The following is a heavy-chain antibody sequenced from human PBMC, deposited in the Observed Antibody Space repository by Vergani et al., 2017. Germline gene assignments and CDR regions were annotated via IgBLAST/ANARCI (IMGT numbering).Heavy chain of an antibody. CDR1: GYTFTSYA. V-gene: IGHV7-4-1*02. J-gene: IGHJ3*02. CDR3: ARDIVVVVAAEAAFGI. D-gene: IGHD2-15*01. Sequence: QVQLVQSGSELKKPGASVQVSCKASGYTFTSYAMNWVRQAPGQGLEWMGWINTNTGNPTYAKGFTGRFVFSLDTSVSTAYLQISSLKAEDTAVYYCARDIVVVVAAEAAFGIWGQGTMVTVSS. CDR2: INTNTGNP.